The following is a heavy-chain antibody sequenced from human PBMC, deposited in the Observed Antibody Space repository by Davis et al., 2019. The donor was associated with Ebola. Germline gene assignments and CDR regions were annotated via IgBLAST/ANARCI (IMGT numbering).Heavy chain of an antibody. D-gene: IGHD6-19*01. Sequence: GESLKISCAASGFTFSSYWMSWVRQAPGKGLEWVANIKQDGSEKYYADSVKGRFTISRDNSKNTLYLQMNSLRAEDTAVYYCARGSGYSSGWSDYWGQGTLVTVSS. J-gene: IGHJ4*02. V-gene: IGHV3-7*01. CDR1: GFTFSSYW. CDR3: ARGSGYSSGWSDY. CDR2: IKQDGSEK.